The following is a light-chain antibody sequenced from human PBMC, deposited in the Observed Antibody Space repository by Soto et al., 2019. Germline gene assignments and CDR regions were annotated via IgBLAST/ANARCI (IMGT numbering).Light chain of an antibody. J-gene: IGKJ3*01. Sequence: DIVMTQSPLSLPVTPGEPASISCRSSQSLLHTNRYNYLDWYLQKPGQSPQLLIYLASNRDSGVHDRFGCGGSRTECTRKISIVEAEDVGICYCMQDLQTPCTCGPGPKADI. V-gene: IGKV2-28*01. CDR1: QSLLHTNRYNY. CDR3: MQDLQTPCT. CDR2: LAS.